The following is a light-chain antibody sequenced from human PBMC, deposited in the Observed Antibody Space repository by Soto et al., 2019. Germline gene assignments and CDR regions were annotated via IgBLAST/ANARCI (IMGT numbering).Light chain of an antibody. CDR3: QQYKDYET. V-gene: IGKV1-5*03. CDR1: QSISSW. CDR2: KAS. Sequence: DIQMTQSPSTLSASVGDRVTITCRASQSISSWLAWYQQKPGKTSKLLIYKASSLESGAPSRFSGSGSGTEFTLTISSLQPDDFATYYCQQYKDYETFGQGTKVEIK. J-gene: IGKJ1*01.